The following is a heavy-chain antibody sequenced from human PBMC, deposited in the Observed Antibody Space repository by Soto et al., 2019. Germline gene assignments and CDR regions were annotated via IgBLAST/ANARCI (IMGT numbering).Heavy chain of an antibody. V-gene: IGHV1-46*01. J-gene: IGHJ5*02. CDR1: GYTFTNYF. CDR3: ARDRQSTVLGWIDP. CDR2: INPSGGRT. D-gene: IGHD2-21*02. Sequence: ASVKVSCKASGYTFTNYFMHWLRQAPGQGFEWMGLINPSGGRTSYAQKFQGRVIMTSDTSTSTVFMELTSLTSDDTAVYYCARDRQSTVLGWIDPWG.